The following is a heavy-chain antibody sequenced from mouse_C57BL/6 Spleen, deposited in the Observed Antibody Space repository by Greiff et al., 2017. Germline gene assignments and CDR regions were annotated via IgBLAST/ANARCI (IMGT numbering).Heavy chain of an antibody. J-gene: IGHJ2*01. D-gene: IGHD3-2*02. CDR3: AISGDSSGYYFDY. Sequence: EVQLQQSGPELVKPGASVKISCKASGYSFTGYYMNWVKQSPEKSLEWIGEINPSTGGTTYNQKFKAKATLTVDKSSSTAYMQLKSLTSEDSAVYYGAISGDSSGYYFDYWGQGTTLTVSS. V-gene: IGHV1-42*01. CDR2: INPSTGGT. CDR1: GYSFTGYY.